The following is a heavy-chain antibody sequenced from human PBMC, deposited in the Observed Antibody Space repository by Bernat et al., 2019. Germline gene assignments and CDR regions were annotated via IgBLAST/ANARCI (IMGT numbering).Heavy chain of an antibody. J-gene: IGHJ4*02. CDR3: ARLYSQNWSEYYFDY. CDR1: GDSINYYY. D-gene: IGHD1-1*01. V-gene: IGHV4-4*07. Sequence: QVQLQESGPGLLKPSETLSLTCTVSGDSINYYYWSWIRQPAGKGLEWIGRISASGSTNYNPSLKSRVTMSIDTSNNQFSLNIWSVTAADTAVYYCARLYSQNWSEYYFDYWGQGILVTVSP. CDR2: ISASGST.